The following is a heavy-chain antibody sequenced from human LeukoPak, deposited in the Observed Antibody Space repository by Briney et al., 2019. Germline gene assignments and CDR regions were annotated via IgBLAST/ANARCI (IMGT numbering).Heavy chain of an antibody. CDR1: GGSISSYY. CDR2: IYYSGTS. V-gene: IGHV4-59*01. Sequence: SETLSLTCIVSGGSISSYYWSWIRQPPGQGLEWIGHIYYSGTSSYNPSLKSRVTISVDTSKNQFSLKLSSVTAADKAVYYCARELWFGELDGSGLDPWGQGTLVTVSS. CDR3: ARELWFGELDGSGLDP. D-gene: IGHD3-10*01. J-gene: IGHJ5*02.